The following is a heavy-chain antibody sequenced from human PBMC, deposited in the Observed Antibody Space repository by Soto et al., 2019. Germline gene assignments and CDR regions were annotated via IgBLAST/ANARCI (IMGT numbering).Heavy chain of an antibody. CDR2: INPGNGNT. J-gene: IGHJ2*01. CDR1: GYTFTSYA. CDR3: ARGASAVTTCYFAL. D-gene: IGHD4-17*01. Sequence: QVQVVQSGAEVKKPGASVKVSCKASGYTFTSYAMHWVRQAPGQRLEWMGWINPGNGNTKNSQKFQGRVTITRDTFASTAYMELSSLRSEDTAVYYCARGASAVTTCYFALWGRGTLVTVSS. V-gene: IGHV1-3*01.